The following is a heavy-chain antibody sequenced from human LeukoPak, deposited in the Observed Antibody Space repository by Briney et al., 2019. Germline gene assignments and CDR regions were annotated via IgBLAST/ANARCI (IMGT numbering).Heavy chain of an antibody. CDR2: INTDGSNT. V-gene: IGHV3-23*01. J-gene: IGHJ3*02. CDR3: AKRVNGAFDI. Sequence: GGSLRLSCAASGFNFGSYDMNWVRQAPGKGLEYVSTINTDGSNTWYADSVKGRFTISRDNSKSTVFLQMNYLRHEDTATYYCAKRVNGAFDIWGQGTMVSVSS. CDR1: GFNFGSYD.